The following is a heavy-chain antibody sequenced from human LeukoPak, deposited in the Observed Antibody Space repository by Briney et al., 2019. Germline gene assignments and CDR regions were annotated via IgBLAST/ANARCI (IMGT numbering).Heavy chain of an antibody. D-gene: IGHD6-6*01. J-gene: IGHJ6*02. Sequence: PSETLSLTCTVSGGSISSCGYYWSWIRQHPGKGLEWIGYIYYSGSTYYNPSLKSRVTISVDTSKNQFSLKLSSVTAADTAVYYCAREQLAQGYYYYYYGMDVWGQGTTVTVSS. V-gene: IGHV4-31*03. CDR2: IYYSGST. CDR3: AREQLAQGYYYYYYGMDV. CDR1: GGSISSCGYY.